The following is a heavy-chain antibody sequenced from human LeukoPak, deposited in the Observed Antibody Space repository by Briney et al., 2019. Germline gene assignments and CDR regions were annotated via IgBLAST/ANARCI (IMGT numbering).Heavy chain of an antibody. J-gene: IGHJ3*02. Sequence: SETLSLTCTVSGGSISSSSYYWGWIRQPPGTGLEWIGSLSYSGSTYYNPSLKSRVTISVDTSKNQFSLKLSSVTAADTAVYYCARHPAHIVVVTAIHSDADAFDIWGQGTMVTVSS. CDR3: ARHPAHIVVVTAIHSDADAFDI. V-gene: IGHV4-39*01. CDR2: LSYSGST. D-gene: IGHD2-21*02. CDR1: GGSISSSSYY.